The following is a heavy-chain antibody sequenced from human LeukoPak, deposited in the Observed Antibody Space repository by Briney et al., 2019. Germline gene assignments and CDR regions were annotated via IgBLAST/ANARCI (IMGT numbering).Heavy chain of an antibody. CDR3: AVLPQYSSGWWDDAFDI. V-gene: IGHV3-74*01. CDR2: INTDGSST. Sequence: PGGSLRLSCAASGFTFSSYWMHWVRQAPGKGLVWVSRINTDGSSTSYADSVKGRFTISRDNAKNTLYLQMNSLRAEDTAVYYCAVLPQYSSGWWDDAFDIWGQGTMVTVSS. D-gene: IGHD6-19*01. CDR1: GFTFSSYW. J-gene: IGHJ3*02.